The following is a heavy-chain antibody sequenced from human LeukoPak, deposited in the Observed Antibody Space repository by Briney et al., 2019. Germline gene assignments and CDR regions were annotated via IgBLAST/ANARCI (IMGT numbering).Heavy chain of an antibody. V-gene: IGHV3-49*04. CDR1: GFTFGDYA. CDR3: TRDEIVVVPAAMNY. D-gene: IGHD2-2*01. J-gene: IGHJ4*02. CDR2: IRSKAYGGTT. Sequence: TGGSLRLSCTASGFTFGDYAMSWVRHAPGKGLEWVGFIRSKAYGGTTEYAASVKGRFTISRDDSKSIAYLQMNSLKTEDTAVYYCTRDEIVVVPAAMNYWGQGTLVTVSS.